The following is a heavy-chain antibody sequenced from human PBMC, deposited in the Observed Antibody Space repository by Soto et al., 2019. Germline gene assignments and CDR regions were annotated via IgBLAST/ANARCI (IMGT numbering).Heavy chain of an antibody. CDR2: ISYDGSNK. CDR1: GFTFSSYG. CDR3: AKSGTYVPSRGTTDSSGYYKLDY. J-gene: IGHJ4*02. V-gene: IGHV3-30*18. Sequence: GESLKISCAASGFTFSSYGMHWVRQAPGKGLEWVAVISYDGSNKYYADSVKGRFTISRDNSKNTLYLQMNSLRAEDTAVYYCAKSGTYVPSRGTTDSSGYYKLDYWGQGTLVTVSS. D-gene: IGHD3-22*01.